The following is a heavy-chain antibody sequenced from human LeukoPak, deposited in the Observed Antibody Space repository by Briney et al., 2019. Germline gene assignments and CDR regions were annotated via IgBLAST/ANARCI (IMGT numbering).Heavy chain of an antibody. J-gene: IGHJ4*02. CDR3: ARGADTGSYGSLVYFDY. CDR1: GYTFTSYG. V-gene: IGHV1-18*01. CDR2: ISAYSGNT. Sequence: ASVKVSCKASGYTFTSYGISWVRQAPGQGLEWMGLISAYSGNTHFAQKLQGRVTMTTDTSTSTAYMELRSLRSDDTAVYFCARGADTGSYGSLVYFDYWGQGTLVTVSS. D-gene: IGHD3-16*01.